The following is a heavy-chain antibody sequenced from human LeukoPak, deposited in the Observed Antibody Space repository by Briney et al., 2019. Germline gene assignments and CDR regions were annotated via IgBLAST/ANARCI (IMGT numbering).Heavy chain of an antibody. J-gene: IGHJ4*02. D-gene: IGHD3-3*01. V-gene: IGHV3-23*01. CDR3: ANNYDFWSGYCLN. CDR1: GFTFSTYA. CDR2: ISGSGGST. Sequence: GGSLRLSCAASGFTFSTYAMSWVRQAPGKGLEWVSVISGSGGSTYYADSVKGRFTISRDNSKNTLYLQMNSLRAEDTAVYYCANNYDFWSGYCLNWDQGTLVTVSS.